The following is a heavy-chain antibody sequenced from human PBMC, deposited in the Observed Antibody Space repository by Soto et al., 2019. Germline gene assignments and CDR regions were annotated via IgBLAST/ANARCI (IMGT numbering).Heavy chain of an antibody. J-gene: IGHJ4*02. V-gene: IGHV3-7*01. Sequence: DVQLVESGGGLVQPGGSLRLSCAASGFSFSDFPMSWARQTSGRGLEWVATIDKNGSGKSYVDSVRGRFTISRDNAESSLSLQMTSLTAEDTALYYCARDLGFWNTLWGQGTLVTVSS. CDR1: GFSFSDFP. D-gene: IGHD3-3*01. CDR2: IDKNGSGK. CDR3: ARDLGFWNTL.